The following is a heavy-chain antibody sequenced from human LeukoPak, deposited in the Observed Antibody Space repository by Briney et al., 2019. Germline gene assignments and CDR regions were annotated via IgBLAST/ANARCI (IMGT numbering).Heavy chain of an antibody. CDR1: GFTFSDYW. Sequence: AGGSLRLSCAASGFTFSDYWMHWVRQAPGKGLVWVSRIKSDGSSTSYADSVKGRFTITRDSAKNTLYLQMNSLRAEDTAVYYCAGGTGNYYGYWGQGTLVTVSS. V-gene: IGHV3-74*01. D-gene: IGHD3/OR15-3a*01. CDR2: IKSDGSST. J-gene: IGHJ4*02. CDR3: AGGTGNYYGY.